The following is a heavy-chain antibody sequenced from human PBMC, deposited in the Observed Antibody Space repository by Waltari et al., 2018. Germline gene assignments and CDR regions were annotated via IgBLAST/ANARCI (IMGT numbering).Heavy chain of an antibody. CDR1: GGSFSGYF. CDR2: INHSENT. V-gene: IGHV4-34*02. D-gene: IGHD3-10*01. Sequence: QVQLQQWGAGLLKPSETLSLTCAVHGGSFSGYFWSWLRQPPGKGLEWIGEINHSENTNYNPSLKSRVTMSVDTSKNQFSLNLSSVTAADTAVYYCARGRRISMIRGTWGFDYWGQGTLVTVSS. CDR3: ARGRRISMIRGTWGFDY. J-gene: IGHJ4*02.